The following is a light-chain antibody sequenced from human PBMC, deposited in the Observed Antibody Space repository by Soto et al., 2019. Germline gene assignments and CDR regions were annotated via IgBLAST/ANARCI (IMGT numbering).Light chain of an antibody. CDR3: AAWDDSLNGYV. J-gene: IGLJ1*01. Sequence: QSVLTQPSSASGTPGQRVTISCSGSSSNIGGNTVNWYQHLPGTAPKLLIYTSSQRPSGVPDRFSGSKSGTSASLAISGLQSEDEADYYCAAWDDSLNGYVFGTGTKVTVL. CDR2: TSS. CDR1: SSNIGGNT. V-gene: IGLV1-44*01.